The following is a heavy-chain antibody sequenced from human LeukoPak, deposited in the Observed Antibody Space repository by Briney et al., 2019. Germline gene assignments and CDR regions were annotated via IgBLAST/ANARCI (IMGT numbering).Heavy chain of an antibody. J-gene: IGHJ4*02. V-gene: IGHV4-31*03. CDR1: GSSISSGGYY. CDR2: IYYSGST. CDR3: ARDKGGIDDY. Sequence: SETLSLTCTVSGSSISSGGYYWSWIRQHPGKGLEWIGYIYYSGSTYYNPSLKSRVTISVDTSKNQFSLKLSSVTAADTAVYYCARDKGGIDDYWGQGTLVTVSS. D-gene: IGHD3-16*01.